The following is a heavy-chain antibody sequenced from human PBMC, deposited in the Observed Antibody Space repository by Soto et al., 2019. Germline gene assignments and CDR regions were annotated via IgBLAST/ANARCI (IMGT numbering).Heavy chain of an antibody. J-gene: IGHJ5*02. V-gene: IGHV3-49*03. CDR3: TRDLKSSGYLGWFDP. D-gene: IGHD3-22*01. CDR1: GFTFGDYA. CDR2: IRSKAYGGTT. Sequence: GGSLRLSCTASGFTFGDYAMSWFRQAPGKGLERVGFIRSKAYGGTTEYAASVKGRITISRDDSKSIAYLQMNSLKTEDTAVYYCTRDLKSSGYLGWFDPWGQGTLVTVSS.